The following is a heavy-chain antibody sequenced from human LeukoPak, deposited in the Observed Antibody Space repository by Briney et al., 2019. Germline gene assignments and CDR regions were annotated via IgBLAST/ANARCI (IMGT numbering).Heavy chain of an antibody. CDR1: GYSISSGYY. Sequence: SETLSLTCTVSGYSISSGYYWGWIRQPPGKGLEWIGSIYHSGSTYYIPSLKSRVTISVDTSKNQFSLKLSSVTAADTAVYYCASLRERSYYARGFDYWGQGTLVTVSS. J-gene: IGHJ4*02. CDR2: IYHSGST. CDR3: ASLRERSYYARGFDY. D-gene: IGHD1-26*01. V-gene: IGHV4-38-2*02.